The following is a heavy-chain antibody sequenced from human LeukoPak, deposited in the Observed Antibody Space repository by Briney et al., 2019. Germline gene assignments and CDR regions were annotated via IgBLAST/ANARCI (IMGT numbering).Heavy chain of an antibody. Sequence: PGGSLRLSCSASGFNFSINWMTWVRQAPGKGLEWVANIPDDGSETNYVDSVEGRFIISRDNAKNSLSLQMNSLREEDTALYYCARGWATIPDWGQGTLVTVSS. CDR3: ARGWATIPD. CDR1: GFNFSINW. J-gene: IGHJ1*01. V-gene: IGHV3-7*01. D-gene: IGHD5-24*01. CDR2: IPDDGSET.